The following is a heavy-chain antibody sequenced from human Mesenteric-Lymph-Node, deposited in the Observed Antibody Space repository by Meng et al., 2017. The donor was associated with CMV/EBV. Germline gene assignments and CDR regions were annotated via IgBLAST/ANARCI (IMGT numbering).Heavy chain of an antibody. CDR3: ARQGSGGEWFDP. Sequence: CTVSVASVSSFNWWGWVRQAPGKGLQWIGQIYHTRSANYNPSLKSRVTMSIDNSRSKFSLRLTYVTAADTAVYCCARQGSGGEWFDPWGPGTLVTVSS. D-gene: IGHD3-16*01. CDR1: VASVSSFNW. CDR2: IYHTRSA. V-gene: IGHV4-4*01. J-gene: IGHJ5*02.